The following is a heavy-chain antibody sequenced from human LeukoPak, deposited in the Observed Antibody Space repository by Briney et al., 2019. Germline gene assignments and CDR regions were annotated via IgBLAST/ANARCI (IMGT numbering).Heavy chain of an antibody. Sequence: PSETLSLTCAVYGGSFSGYYWSWIRQPLGKGLEWIGEINHSGSTNYNPSLKSRVTVSVDTSKNQFSLKLSSVTAADTAVYYCARGRKGYSYAAYYFDYWGQGTLVTVSS. J-gene: IGHJ4*02. D-gene: IGHD5-18*01. CDR2: INHSGST. V-gene: IGHV4-34*01. CDR3: ARGRKGYSYAAYYFDY. CDR1: GGSFSGYY.